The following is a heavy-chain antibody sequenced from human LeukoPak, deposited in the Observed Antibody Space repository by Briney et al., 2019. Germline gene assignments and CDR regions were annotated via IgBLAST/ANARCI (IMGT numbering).Heavy chain of an antibody. D-gene: IGHD3-16*01. V-gene: IGHV4-59*01. CDR1: GGSISSYY. J-gene: IGHJ4*02. CDR2: IYYSGST. Sequence: SETLSLTCTVSGGSISSYYWSWIRQPPGKGLEWIGYIYYSGSTNYNPSLKSRLTLSVDTSTNQFSLKLSSVTAADTAVYFCARVLGLRDYFFDYWGQGILVTVSS. CDR3: ARVLGLRDYFFDY.